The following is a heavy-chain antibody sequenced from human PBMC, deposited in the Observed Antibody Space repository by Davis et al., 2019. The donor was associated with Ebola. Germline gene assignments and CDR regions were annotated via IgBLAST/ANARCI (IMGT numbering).Heavy chain of an antibody. CDR3: TRVIDGDYDGN. CDR1: GFTFSDST. J-gene: IGHJ4*02. V-gene: IGHV3-21*01. CDR2: ISTTSTYI. Sequence: GESLKISCAASGFTFSDSTMNWVRQAPGKGLEWVSSISTTSTYIYYSDSVKGRFTISRDNAKSSLYLQMNSLRVEDTAVYYCTRVIDGDYDGNWGQGTLVTVSS. D-gene: IGHD4-17*01.